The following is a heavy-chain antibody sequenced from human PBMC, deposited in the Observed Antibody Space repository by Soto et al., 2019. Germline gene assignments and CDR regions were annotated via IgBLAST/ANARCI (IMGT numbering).Heavy chain of an antibody. CDR2: IYHSGST. V-gene: IGHV4-30-2*01. CDR1: GGSISSGGYS. D-gene: IGHD1-20*01. Sequence: SETLSLTCAVSGGSISSGGYSWSWIRQPPGKGLEWIGYIYHSGSTYYNPSLKSRVTISVDRSKNQFSLKLSSVTAADTALYYCARRYRSSFDYSAQGTPVTVSS. CDR3: ARRYRSSFDY. J-gene: IGHJ4*02.